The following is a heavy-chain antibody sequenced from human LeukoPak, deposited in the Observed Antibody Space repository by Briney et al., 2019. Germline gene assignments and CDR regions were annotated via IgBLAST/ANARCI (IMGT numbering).Heavy chain of an antibody. CDR2: INPSGGST. J-gene: IGHJ2*01. Sequence: GASVNVSCTASGYTFTSYYMHWVRQAPGQGLEWMGIINPSGGSTSYAQKFQGRVTMTRDTSTSTVYMELSSLRSEDTAVYYCARDRATGDTLDWYFDLWGRGTLVTVSS. V-gene: IGHV1-46*01. D-gene: IGHD7-27*01. CDR3: ARDRATGDTLDWYFDL. CDR1: GYTFTSYY.